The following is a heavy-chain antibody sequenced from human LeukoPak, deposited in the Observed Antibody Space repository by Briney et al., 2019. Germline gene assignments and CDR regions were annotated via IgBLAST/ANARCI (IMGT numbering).Heavy chain of an antibody. D-gene: IGHD3-22*01. J-gene: IGHJ4*02. CDR3: TTGMRSSLKVVVTTIDY. Sequence: PGGSLRLSCAASGFTFTYAWMSWVRQAPGKGLEWVGRIKPKADGGTTDYAAHVKGRFTISRDDSKDTVFLQMHNLKTEDTAVYYCTTGMRSSLKVVVTTIDYWGQGTLVTVSS. V-gene: IGHV3-15*01. CDR2: IKPKADGGTT. CDR1: GFTFTYAW.